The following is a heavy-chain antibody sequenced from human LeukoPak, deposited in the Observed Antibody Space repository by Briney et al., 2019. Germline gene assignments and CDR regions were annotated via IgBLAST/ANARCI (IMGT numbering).Heavy chain of an antibody. CDR2: ISGDGGGT. J-gene: IGHJ4*02. V-gene: IGHV3-43*02. CDR1: GFTFDDYA. CDR3: AKDMSYGGKGYFDY. D-gene: IGHD4-23*01. Sequence: GGSLRLSCAASGFTFDDYAMHWVRQAPGKGLEWVSLISGDGGGTHNADSMKGRFTISRDNSKNSLYLQMNSLRTEDTALYYCAKDMSYGGKGYFDYWGQGTLVTVSS.